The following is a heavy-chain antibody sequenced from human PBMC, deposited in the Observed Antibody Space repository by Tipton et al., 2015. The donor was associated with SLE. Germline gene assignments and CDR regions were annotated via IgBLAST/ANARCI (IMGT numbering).Heavy chain of an antibody. CDR3: ARTVGIGASYYYGMVV. D-gene: IGHD4-23*01. V-gene: IGHV1-2*06. J-gene: IGHJ6*02. CDR1: GYTFTDYY. Sequence: QLVQSGVEVKKPGASVKVSCKASGYTFTDYYLHWVRQAPGQGLEWMGRINPNGGGTNYARSFRGRVTMTRDTSISTAYMDLSRLRSDDAAVYYCARTVGIGASYYYGMVVWGQGTTVPVSS. CDR2: INPNGGGT.